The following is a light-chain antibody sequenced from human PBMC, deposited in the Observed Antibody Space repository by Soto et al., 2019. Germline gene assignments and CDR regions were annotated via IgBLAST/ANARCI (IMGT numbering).Light chain of an antibody. J-gene: IGKJ2*01. CDR3: QQYSTLPHT. CDR1: QSVTNRY. CDR2: GIS. V-gene: IGKV3-20*01. Sequence: ESVLTQSPGTLSLSPGERATLSCRASQSVTNRYFACYQQKPGQAPRLLIYGISSRATGIPDRFSASGSGPDFTLTISRLEPEDFVVYFCQQYSTLPHTFGQGTKLEVK.